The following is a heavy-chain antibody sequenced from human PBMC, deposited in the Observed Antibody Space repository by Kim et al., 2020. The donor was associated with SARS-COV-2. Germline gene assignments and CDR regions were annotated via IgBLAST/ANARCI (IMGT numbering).Heavy chain of an antibody. J-gene: IGHJ6*04. V-gene: IGHV3-9*01. D-gene: IGHD1-26*01. Sequence: YADSGKGRFTITRDNAKNSLYLQMNSLRVEDTAFYYCVKEQGGASMKEMGVWGTGTTVTVSS. CDR3: VKEQGGASMKEMGV.